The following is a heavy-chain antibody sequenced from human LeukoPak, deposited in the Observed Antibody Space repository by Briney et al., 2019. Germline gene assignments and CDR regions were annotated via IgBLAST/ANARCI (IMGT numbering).Heavy chain of an antibody. CDR3: ARGSKGIAANWFDP. J-gene: IGHJ5*02. Sequence: ASVKVSCKASGYTFTSYDINWVRQATGQGLAWMGWMSPNSGNTGYAQKFQGRVTMTRNTSISTTYMELSSLRSEDTAVYYCARGSKGIAANWFDPWGQGTLVTVSS. CDR2: MSPNSGNT. CDR1: GYTFTSYD. D-gene: IGHD6-6*01. V-gene: IGHV1-8*01.